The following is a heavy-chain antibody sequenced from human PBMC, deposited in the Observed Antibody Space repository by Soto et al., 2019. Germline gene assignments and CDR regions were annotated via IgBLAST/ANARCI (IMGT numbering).Heavy chain of an antibody. V-gene: IGHV1-8*01. J-gene: IGHJ5*02. Sequence: ASVKVSCKASGYTFSSYDINWLRQASGQGLELIGWMNPRSGQRNYAPRFQGRVTMTGNTSISTAYMELSSLRSDDTAVYYCARDIGPALDWYRPWGQGTLVTVSS. CDR1: GYTFSSYD. CDR3: ARDIGPALDWYRP. CDR2: MNPRSGQR. D-gene: IGHD5-18*01.